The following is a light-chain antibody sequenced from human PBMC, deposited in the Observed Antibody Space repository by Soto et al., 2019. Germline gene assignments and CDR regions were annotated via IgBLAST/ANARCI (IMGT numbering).Light chain of an antibody. Sequence: AIQLTQSPSSLSASVGDRVTITCRASQGIRSALAWYQQKPGKGPKVLIYDASTLESRVPSRFSGSGSGTDFTLTIRSLQPEDFATYYCQQFQYSPTFGGGTKVDIK. CDR3: QQFQYSPT. J-gene: IGKJ4*01. CDR1: QGIRSA. CDR2: DAS. V-gene: IGKV1D-13*01.